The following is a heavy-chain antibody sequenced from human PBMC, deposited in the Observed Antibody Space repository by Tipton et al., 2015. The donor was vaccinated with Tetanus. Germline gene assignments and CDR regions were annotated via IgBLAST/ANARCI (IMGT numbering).Heavy chain of an antibody. J-gene: IGHJ4*02. CDR2: TYYRSKWYN. V-gene: IGHV6-1*01. D-gene: IGHD1-1*01. Sequence: TLSLTCAISGDSVSSNTAAWNWIRQSPSRGREWLGRTYYRSKWYNDYAVSVKSRIIINPDTSKNQFSLQLNSVTPEDTAVYYCGRDRGTTGTFDSWGQGTLVTVSS. CDR3: GRDRGTTGTFDS. CDR1: GDSVSSNTAA.